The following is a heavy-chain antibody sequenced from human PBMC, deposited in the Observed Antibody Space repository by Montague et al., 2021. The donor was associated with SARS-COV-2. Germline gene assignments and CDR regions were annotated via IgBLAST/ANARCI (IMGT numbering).Heavy chain of an antibody. CDR1: GGSITNYY. V-gene: IGHV4-59*12. J-gene: IGHJ5*02. D-gene: IGHD1-26*01. CDR2: IYYSATT. CDR3: ARLRRGTYYVSFDP. Sequence: SETLSLTCTVSGGSITNYYWTWIRQSPGRGLEWIGYIYYSATTNYNPSLKSRVTMSIDTSKNQFSLSLSFVTAADSAVYYCARLRRGTYYVSFDPWGQGALVSVSS.